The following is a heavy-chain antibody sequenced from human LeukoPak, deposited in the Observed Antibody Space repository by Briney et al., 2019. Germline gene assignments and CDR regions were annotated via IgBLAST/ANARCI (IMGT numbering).Heavy chain of an antibody. CDR2: IIPIFGTA. CDR1: GGTFSSYA. CDR3: ARVGTYYYDSSGYYGTPHDWFDP. D-gene: IGHD3-22*01. V-gene: IGHV1-69*06. Sequence: ASVKVSCKASGGTFSSYAISWVRQAPGQGLEWMGRIIPIFGTANYAQKFQGRVTITADKSTSTAYMELGSLRSEDTAVYYCARVGTYYYDSSGYYGTPHDWFDPWGQGTLVTVSS. J-gene: IGHJ5*02.